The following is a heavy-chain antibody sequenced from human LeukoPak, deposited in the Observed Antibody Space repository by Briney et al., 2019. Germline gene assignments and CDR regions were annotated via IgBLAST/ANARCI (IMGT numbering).Heavy chain of an antibody. J-gene: IGHJ3*02. Sequence: GASVKVSCKASGYTFTGYYMNWVRQAPGQGLEWMGWINPNSGGTNYAQKFQGRVTMTRDTSISTAYMELSRLRSDDTAVYYCARVHYDFWCGYPTGDAFDIWGQGTMVTVSS. CDR1: GYTFTGYY. D-gene: IGHD3-3*01. V-gene: IGHV1-2*02. CDR2: INPNSGGT. CDR3: ARVHYDFWCGYPTGDAFDI.